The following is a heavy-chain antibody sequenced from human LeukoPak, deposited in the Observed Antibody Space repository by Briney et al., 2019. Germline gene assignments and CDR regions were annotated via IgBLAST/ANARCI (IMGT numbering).Heavy chain of an antibody. CDR2: ISSSGATI. CDR3: AKDVLRFLEWLLGGAFDI. CDR1: GFTFSNYE. D-gene: IGHD3-3*01. V-gene: IGHV3-48*03. Sequence: GGSLRLSCVASGFTFSNYEMNWVRQAPGKGLEWVSYISSSGATIYYADSVKGRFTISRDNSKNTLYLQMNSLRAEDTAVYYCAKDVLRFLEWLLGGAFDIWGQGTMVTVSS. J-gene: IGHJ3*02.